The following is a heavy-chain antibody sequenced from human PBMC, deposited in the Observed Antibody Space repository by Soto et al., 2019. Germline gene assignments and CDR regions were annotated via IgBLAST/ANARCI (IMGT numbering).Heavy chain of an antibody. J-gene: IGHJ4*02. Sequence: GGSLRLSCAASGFTFSSYAMHWVRQAPGKGLEWVAVISYDGINKYYADSVKCRFTISRDNSKNTLSLQMNSLRAEDPAVYYCANGSYYDSSGNFDYWGQGTLVTVSS. CDR2: ISYDGINK. CDR1: GFTFSSYA. D-gene: IGHD3-22*01. V-gene: IGHV3-30-3*01. CDR3: ANGSYYDSSGNFDY.